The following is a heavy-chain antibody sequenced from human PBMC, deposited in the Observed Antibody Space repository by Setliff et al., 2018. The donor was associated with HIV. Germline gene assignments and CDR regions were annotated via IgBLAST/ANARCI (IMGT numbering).Heavy chain of an antibody. V-gene: IGHV4-59*08. D-gene: IGHD2-21*01. CDR1: GGSISSHY. CDR2: ISYSGST. CDR3: ARHGIVVVIAIPNWFDP. J-gene: IGHJ5*02. Sequence: SETLSLTCTVSGGSISSHYWSWIRQPPGKGLEWIGYISYSGSTHYNASLKSRVTISVDTSKNQFSLKLTSVTAADTAVYYCARHGIVVVIAIPNWFDPWGQGTLVTSPQ.